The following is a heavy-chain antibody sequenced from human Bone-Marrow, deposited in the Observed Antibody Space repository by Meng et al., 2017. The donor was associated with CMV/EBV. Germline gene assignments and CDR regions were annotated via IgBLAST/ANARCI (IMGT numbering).Heavy chain of an antibody. CDR3: ARGWMTNFYDSGGQKMDY. CDR2: IYSGGST. J-gene: IGHJ4*02. Sequence: GGSLRLSCAASGFTVSSNYMSWVRQAPGKGLEWVSVIYSGGSTYYADSVKGRFTISRDNSKNTLYLQMNSLRAEDTAVYYCARGWMTNFYDSGGQKMDYWGQGTLVTVS. D-gene: IGHD3-22*01. V-gene: IGHV3-66*02. CDR1: GFTVSSNY.